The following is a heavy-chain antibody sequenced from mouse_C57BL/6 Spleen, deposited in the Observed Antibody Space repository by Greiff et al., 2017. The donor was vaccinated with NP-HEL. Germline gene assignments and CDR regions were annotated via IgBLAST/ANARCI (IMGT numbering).Heavy chain of an antibody. CDR1: GYTFTSYG. CDR3: ARSREGSAMDY. J-gene: IGHJ4*01. CDR2: IYPRSGNT. V-gene: IGHV1-81*01. Sequence: QVQLKQSGAELARPGASVKLSCKASGYTFTSYGISWVKQRTGQGLEWIGEIYPRSGNTYYNEKFKGKATLTADKSSSTAYMELRSLTSEDSAVYFCARSREGSAMDYWGQGTSVTVSS.